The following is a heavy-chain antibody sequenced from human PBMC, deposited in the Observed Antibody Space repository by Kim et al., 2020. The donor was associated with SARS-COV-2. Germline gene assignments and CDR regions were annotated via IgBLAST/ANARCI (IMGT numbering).Heavy chain of an antibody. D-gene: IGHD3-10*01. CDR3: ARGTWGGGGWGYGSGQYNRFDP. CDR2: INPSGGST. V-gene: IGHV1-46*03. CDR1: GYTFTSSH. Sequence: ASVKVSCKASGYTFTSSHIQWVRQAPGQGLEWSGVINPSGGSTTYAQKLQGRVIMTRDTSTGTVYMELSSLRSEDTALYYCARGTWGGGGWGYGSGQYNRFDPWGQGTLVTVSS. J-gene: IGHJ5*02.